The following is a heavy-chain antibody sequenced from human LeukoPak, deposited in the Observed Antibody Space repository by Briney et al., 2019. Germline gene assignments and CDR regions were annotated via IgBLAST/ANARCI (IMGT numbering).Heavy chain of an antibody. J-gene: IGHJ6*03. CDR2: IKEAGSEK. CDR1: GFTFSRHL. CDR3: ARVVLYYSYMDV. V-gene: IGHV3-7*01. Sequence: GGSPRLSCAASGFTFSRHLMTWVRQAPGKGLEWVANIKEAGSEKYYVDSVKGRFTISRDNAKNSLYLQMNSLRAEDTAVYYCARVVLYYSYMDVWGKGTTVTVSS. D-gene: IGHD6-13*01.